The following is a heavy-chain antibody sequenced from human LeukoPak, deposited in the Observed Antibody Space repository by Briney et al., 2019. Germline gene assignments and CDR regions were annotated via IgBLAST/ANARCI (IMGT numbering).Heavy chain of an antibody. V-gene: IGHV4-39*07. Sequence: SETLSLTCTVSGGSISSSSYYWGWIRQPPGKGLEWIGSIYYSGSTYYNSSLKSRVTISVDTSRNQFSLKLSSVTAADTAVYYCARGRGYSYVFDYWGQGTLVTVSS. CDR2: IYYSGST. D-gene: IGHD5-18*01. J-gene: IGHJ4*02. CDR3: ARGRGYSYVFDY. CDR1: GGSISSSSYY.